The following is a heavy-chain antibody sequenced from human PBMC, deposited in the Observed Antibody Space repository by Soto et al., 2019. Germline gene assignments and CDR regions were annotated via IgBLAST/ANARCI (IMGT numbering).Heavy chain of an antibody. V-gene: IGHV1-8*01. Sequence: ASVKVSCKASGYTFTSYDINWVRQATGQGLEWMGWMNPNSGNTGYAQKFQGRVTMTRNTSISTAYMELSSLRSEDTAVYYCARGSANVLRFLEWLAFDYWGQGTLVTVSS. CDR2: MNPNSGNT. D-gene: IGHD3-3*01. CDR1: GYTFTSYD. CDR3: ARGSANVLRFLEWLAFDY. J-gene: IGHJ4*02.